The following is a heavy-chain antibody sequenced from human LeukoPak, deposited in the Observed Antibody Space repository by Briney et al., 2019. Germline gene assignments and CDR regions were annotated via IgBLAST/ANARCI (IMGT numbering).Heavy chain of an antibody. CDR3: AKDFWGYSSAWYPFDY. V-gene: IGHV3-23*01. CDR2: ISGSGGST. J-gene: IGHJ4*02. D-gene: IGHD6-19*01. Sequence: PGGSLRLSCAASGFTFSSYAMSWVRQAPGKGLEWVSAISGSGGSTYYADSVKGRFTISRDNSKNTLYLQMNSLRAEDTAVYYCAKDFWGYSSAWYPFDYWGQGTLVTVSS. CDR1: GFTFSSYA.